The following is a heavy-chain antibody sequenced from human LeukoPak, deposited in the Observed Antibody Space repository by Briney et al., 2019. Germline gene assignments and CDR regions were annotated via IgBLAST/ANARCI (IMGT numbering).Heavy chain of an antibody. Sequence: GGSLRLSCAASGFTFSSYAMSWVRQAPGKGLEWVTVISTDGKDKKYADSVKGRFAISRDNSKNTLDLQMNSLRAEDTAVYYCAKDQKWGPADYYFDSWGQGTLVTVSS. V-gene: IGHV3-30*18. CDR3: AKDQKWGPADYYFDS. CDR2: ISTDGKDK. CDR1: GFTFSSYA. D-gene: IGHD2-2*01. J-gene: IGHJ4*02.